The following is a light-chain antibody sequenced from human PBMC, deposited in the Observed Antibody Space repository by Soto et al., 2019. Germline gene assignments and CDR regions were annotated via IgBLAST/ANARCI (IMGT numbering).Light chain of an antibody. J-gene: IGKJ1*01. CDR2: AAS. V-gene: IGKV1-39*01. Sequence: DIQMTQSPSSLSASVGYRVTITCRSSQSISSYLNWYQPKPGKAPKLLIYAASSLQSGVPSRFSGSGSGTDFTLPISSLQPEDFATFYCQQAYTFPRTFGQGTKVDIK. CDR1: QSISSY. CDR3: QQAYTFPRT.